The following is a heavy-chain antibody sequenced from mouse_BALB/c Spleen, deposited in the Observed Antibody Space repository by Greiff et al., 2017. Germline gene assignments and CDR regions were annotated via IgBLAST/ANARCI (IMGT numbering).Heavy chain of an antibody. Sequence: EVMLVESGGGLVQPGGSRKLSCAASGFTFSSFGMHWVRQAPEKGLEWVAYISSGSSTIYYADTVKGRFTISRDNPKNTLFLQMTSLRSEDTAMYYCARTTMITTSGFAYWGQGTLVTVSA. CDR1: GFTFSSFG. CDR2: ISSGSSTI. CDR3: ARTTMITTSGFAY. V-gene: IGHV5-17*02. D-gene: IGHD2-4*01. J-gene: IGHJ3*01.